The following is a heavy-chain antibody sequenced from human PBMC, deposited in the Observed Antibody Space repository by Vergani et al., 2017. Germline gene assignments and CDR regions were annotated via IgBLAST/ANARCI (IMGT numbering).Heavy chain of an antibody. V-gene: IGHV4-4*02. CDR3: ARGTGYYFDY. D-gene: IGHD1-14*01. CDR2: INHSGST. Sequence: QVQLQESGPGVVKPSQTLSLTCAVSGDSISSNNCWTWVRQPPGEGLEWIGEINHSGSTYYNPSLKSRVTISVDTSKNQFSLKLSSVTAADTAVYYCARGTGYYFDYWGQGTLVTVSS. J-gene: IGHJ4*02. CDR1: GDSISSNNC.